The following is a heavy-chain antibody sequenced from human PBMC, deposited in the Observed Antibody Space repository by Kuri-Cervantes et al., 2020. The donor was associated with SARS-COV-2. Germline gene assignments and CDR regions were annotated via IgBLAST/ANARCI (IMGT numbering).Heavy chain of an antibody. CDR3: ARASSGYDLDIDY. D-gene: IGHD5-12*01. J-gene: IGHJ4*02. CDR2: IIPILGIA. CDR1: GYTFTSYD. Sequence: SVKVSCKASGYTFTSYDINWVRQATGQGLEWMGRIIPILGIANYAQKFQGRVTITADKSTSTVYMELSSLRSEDTAVYYCARASSGYDLDIDYWGQGTLVTVSS. V-gene: IGHV1-69*04.